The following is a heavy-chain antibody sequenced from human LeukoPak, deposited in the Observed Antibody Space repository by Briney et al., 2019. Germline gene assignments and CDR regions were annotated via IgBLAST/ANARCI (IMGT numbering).Heavy chain of an antibody. J-gene: IGHJ4*02. Sequence: ASVKVSCKASGYTFTDYALHWVRQAPGQSLEWMGWITTGRGDTQYSQASQRRITITRDKSASTVSMDLSALRSEDTAVYYCARGGKQWRGGNYFDSWGQGTLVAVSS. V-gene: IGHV1-3*03. CDR2: ITTGRGDT. CDR1: GYTFTDYA. CDR3: ARGGKQWRGGNYFDS. D-gene: IGHD6-19*01.